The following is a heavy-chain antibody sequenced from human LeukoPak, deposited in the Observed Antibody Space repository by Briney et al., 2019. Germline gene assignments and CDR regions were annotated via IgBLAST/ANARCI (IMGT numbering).Heavy chain of an antibody. CDR1: GFTFGVYA. CDR2: IRSKSHGGTT. J-gene: IGHJ6*03. CDR3: TRGGVYMDV. Sequence: GGSLRLSCRTSGFTFGVYAMSWVRQAPGKGLEWVGFIRSKSHGGTTEYAVSVRGRFTISRDESKSIAYLQMNSLKTEDTAVYYCTRGGVYMDVRGKGTTVTVSS. V-gene: IGHV3-49*04.